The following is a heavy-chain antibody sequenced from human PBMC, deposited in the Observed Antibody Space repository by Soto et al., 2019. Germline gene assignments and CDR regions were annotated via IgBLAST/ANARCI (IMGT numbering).Heavy chain of an antibody. CDR1: GGSISSYY. D-gene: IGHD3-22*01. V-gene: IGHV4-59*01. Sequence: SETLSLTCTVSGGSISSYYWSWIRQPPGKGLEWIGYIYYSGSTNYNPSLKSRVTISVDTSKNQFSLKLSSVTAADTAVYYCARGYDSSGYPDYWGQGTLVNVS. CDR2: IYYSGST. CDR3: ARGYDSSGYPDY. J-gene: IGHJ4*02.